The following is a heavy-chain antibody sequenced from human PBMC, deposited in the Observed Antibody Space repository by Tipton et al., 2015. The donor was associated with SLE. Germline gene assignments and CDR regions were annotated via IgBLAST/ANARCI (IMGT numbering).Heavy chain of an antibody. V-gene: IGHV3-23*03. J-gene: IGHJ2*01. Sequence: SLRLSCAASGFTFGIYTMTWVRQAPGKGLEWVSVIYSGSSSTYYADSVKGRFTISRDNSKNTLYLQMNSLRADDTAVYYCARGADYGDMHWYFDLWGRGTLVTVSS. CDR2: IYSGSSST. CDR3: ARGADYGDMHWYFDL. CDR1: GFTFGIYT. D-gene: IGHD4-17*01.